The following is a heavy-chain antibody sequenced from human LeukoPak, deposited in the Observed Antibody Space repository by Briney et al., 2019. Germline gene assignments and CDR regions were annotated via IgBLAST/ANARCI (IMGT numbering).Heavy chain of an antibody. CDR1: GYTFTGYY. Sequence: ASVKVSCKASGYTFTGYYTHWVRQAPGQGLERMGWINPNSGGTNYAQKFQGRVTMTRDTSISTAYMELSRLRSDDTAVYYCARDPDYGGNSGIDYWGQGTLVTVSS. V-gene: IGHV1-2*02. CDR3: ARDPDYGGNSGIDY. D-gene: IGHD4-23*01. CDR2: INPNSGGT. J-gene: IGHJ4*02.